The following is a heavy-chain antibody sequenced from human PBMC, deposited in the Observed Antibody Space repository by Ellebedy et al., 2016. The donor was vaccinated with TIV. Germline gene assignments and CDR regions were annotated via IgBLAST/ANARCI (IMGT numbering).Heavy chain of an antibody. D-gene: IGHD6-19*01. CDR3: ARDQWLGRAYYFDY. Sequence: GGSLRLSCAASGFTFSNYWMNWVRQAPGKGLEWVATTKKEGSEKYYVDSVEGRFSISRDNAKKSLYLQMNSLTDEDTAVYYCARDQWLGRAYYFDYWGQGTLVTVSS. CDR2: TKKEGSEK. CDR1: GFTFSNYW. J-gene: IGHJ4*01. V-gene: IGHV3-7*01.